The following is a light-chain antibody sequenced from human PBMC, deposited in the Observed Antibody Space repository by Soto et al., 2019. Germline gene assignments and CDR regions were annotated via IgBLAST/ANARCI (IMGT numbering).Light chain of an antibody. CDR2: AAS. CDR3: LQLYNFSWT. J-gene: IGKJ1*01. Sequence: AIQLTQSPSSLSASVGDRVSISCRASQGIGNDLAWYQQKPGKAPRLLIFAASNLQSGVPSRFSGSGSGTDFTLTISRLQPEGFATYYCLQLYNFSWTFGQGTKVDIK. V-gene: IGKV1-6*01. CDR1: QGIGND.